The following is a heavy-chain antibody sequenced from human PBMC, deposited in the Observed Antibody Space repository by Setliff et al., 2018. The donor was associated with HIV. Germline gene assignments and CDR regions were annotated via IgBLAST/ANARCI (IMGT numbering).Heavy chain of an antibody. CDR2: ILSSGGST. D-gene: IGHD6-6*01. J-gene: IGHJ4*02. CDR1: GFTFSNYA. V-gene: IGHV3-23*01. CDR3: ASGYSSSSPRRDY. Sequence: GGSLRLSCAASGFTFSNYAMSWVRQAPGEGLEWVPAILSSGGSTYYADSVKGRFTISRDNSKNTLNLQMNSLRAEDTAVYYCASGYSSSSPRRDYWGQGTLVTVSS.